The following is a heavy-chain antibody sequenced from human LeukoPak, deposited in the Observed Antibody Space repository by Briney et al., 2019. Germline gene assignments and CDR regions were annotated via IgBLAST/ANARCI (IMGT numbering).Heavy chain of an antibody. CDR3: ARDPGGYCSSTSCYPGYDAFDI. Sequence: GGSLRLSCAASGFTFSSYWMSWVRQAPGKGLEWVANIKQDGSEKYYVDSVKGRFTISRDNAKNSLYLQMNSLRAEDTAVYYCARDPGGYCSSTSCYPGYDAFDIWGQGTMVTVSS. CDR2: IKQDGSEK. J-gene: IGHJ3*02. CDR1: GFTFSSYW. D-gene: IGHD2-2*01. V-gene: IGHV3-7*01.